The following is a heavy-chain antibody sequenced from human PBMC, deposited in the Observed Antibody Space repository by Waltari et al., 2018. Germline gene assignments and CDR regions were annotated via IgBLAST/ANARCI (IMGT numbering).Heavy chain of an antibody. V-gene: IGHV4-38-2*02. J-gene: IGHJ4*02. Sequence: QVQLQESGPGLVKPSETLSLTCAVSGYSISSGYYWGWIRQPPGKGLEWIGGIYHSGRTYYNPSLKSRVTISVDTSKNQFSLKLSSVTAADTAVYYCARDSRYSSGWYYFDYWGQGTLVTVSS. CDR1: GYSISSGYY. CDR3: ARDSRYSSGWYYFDY. D-gene: IGHD6-19*01. CDR2: IYHSGRT.